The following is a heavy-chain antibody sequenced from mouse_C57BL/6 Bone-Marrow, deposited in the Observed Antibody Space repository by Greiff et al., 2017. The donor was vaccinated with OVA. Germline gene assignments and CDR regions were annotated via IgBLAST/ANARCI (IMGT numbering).Heavy chain of an antibody. Sequence: VQLKQSGAELVRPEASVKLSCTASGFNIKDDYMHWVKQRPEQGLEWIGWIDPENGDTEYASKFQGKATITADTSSNTAYLQLSSLPSEDTTVYYCTSYGNFDYWGQGTTLTVSS. D-gene: IGHD2-1*01. CDR1: GFNIKDDY. CDR2: IDPENGDT. CDR3: TSYGNFDY. V-gene: IGHV14-4*01. J-gene: IGHJ2*01.